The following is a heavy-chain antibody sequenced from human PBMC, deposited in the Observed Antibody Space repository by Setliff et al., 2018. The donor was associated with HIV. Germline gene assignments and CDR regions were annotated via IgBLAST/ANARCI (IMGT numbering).Heavy chain of an antibody. J-gene: IGHJ3*02. CDR2: IYYSGIT. V-gene: IGHV4-59*11. Sequence: PSETLSLTCTVSGGSISSHYWSWIRQPPGKGLEWIGYIYYSGITNYNPSLKSRVTISVDTSKNQFSLKLSSVTAADTAVYYCARAQGYCSSTSCYKMGLDIWGQGTMVTVSS. CDR1: GGSISSHY. CDR3: ARAQGYCSSTSCYKMGLDI. D-gene: IGHD2-2*02.